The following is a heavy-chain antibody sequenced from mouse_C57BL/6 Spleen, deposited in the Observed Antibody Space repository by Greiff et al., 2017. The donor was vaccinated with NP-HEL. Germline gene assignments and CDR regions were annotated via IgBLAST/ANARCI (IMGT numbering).Heavy chain of an antibody. CDR1: GFSLTSYG. J-gene: IGHJ4*01. D-gene: IGHD1-1*02. CDR3: ARMHGSLYAMDY. CDR2: IWSGGGT. Sequence: QVQLKESGPGLVQPSQSLSITCTVSGFSLTSYGVHWVRQSPGKGLEWLGVIWSGGGTDYNAAFISRLSISKDNSKSQVFFKMNSLQADDTAIYYCARMHGSLYAMDYWGQGTSVTVAS. V-gene: IGHV2-2*01.